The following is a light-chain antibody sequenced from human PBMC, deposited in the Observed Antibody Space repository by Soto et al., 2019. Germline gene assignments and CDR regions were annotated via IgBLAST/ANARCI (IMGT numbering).Light chain of an antibody. V-gene: IGKV1-5*03. CDR1: QSISVW. CDR2: KAS. Sequence: DIQMTQSPSTLSASVGDRVTITCRASQSISVWLAWFQQKPGNAPKLLIYKASTVESGVPSRFSGSGSGTKFALTICILQPDDSATYYCQQYNNRWTCGQGTKVEI. J-gene: IGKJ1*01. CDR3: QQYNNRWT.